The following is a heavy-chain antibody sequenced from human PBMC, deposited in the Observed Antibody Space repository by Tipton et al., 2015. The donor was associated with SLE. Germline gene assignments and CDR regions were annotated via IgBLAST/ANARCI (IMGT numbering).Heavy chain of an antibody. D-gene: IGHD3-16*01. CDR1: GGSISSGVYY. J-gene: IGHJ4*02. CDR3: ARAIGVNYFNV. V-gene: IGHV4-31*03. CDR2: IYHSGST. Sequence: TPSLTCTVSGGSISSGVYYWSWIRQHPGKGLEWIGYIYHSGSTYYNPSLRSRLTISVDTAKNQFSLSLSSVTAADTAVYYCARAIGVNYFNVWCQGILVNVSP.